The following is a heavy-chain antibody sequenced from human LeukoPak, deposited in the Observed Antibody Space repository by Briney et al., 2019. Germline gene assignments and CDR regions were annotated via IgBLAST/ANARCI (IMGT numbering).Heavy chain of an antibody. CDR2: INPNSGGT. Sequence: ASVKVSCKASGYTFTGYYMHWVRQAPGQGLEWMGWINPNSGGTNYAQKFQGRVTMTRDTSISTAYMELCRLRSDDTAVYYCARAGRYNWNHDAGAYDYWGQGTLVTVSS. V-gene: IGHV1-2*02. CDR1: GYTFTGYY. J-gene: IGHJ4*02. CDR3: ARAGRYNWNHDAGAYDY. D-gene: IGHD1-14*01.